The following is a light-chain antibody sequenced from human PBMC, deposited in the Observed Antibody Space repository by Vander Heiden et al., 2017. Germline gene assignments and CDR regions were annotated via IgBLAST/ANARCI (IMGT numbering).Light chain of an antibody. V-gene: IGKV3-20*01. CDR3: QQYRLT. CDR2: GAS. J-gene: IGKJ4*01. Sequence: EIVLAQSPGTLPLPPGERATLPYRPSQTVNSSYLAWYQQKPGQAPRLLIYGASSRATGMPDRFSGSGSGTDFTLTISRLEPEDFAVYYCQQYRLTFGGGTKVEIK. CDR1: QTVNSSY.